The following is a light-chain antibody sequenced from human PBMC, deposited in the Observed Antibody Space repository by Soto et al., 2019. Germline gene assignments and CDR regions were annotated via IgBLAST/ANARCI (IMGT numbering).Light chain of an antibody. CDR1: QSVSSSY. CDR3: QPYASSPQT. V-gene: IGKV3-20*01. Sequence: EIVLTQSPGTLSLSPGERATLSCRASQSVSSSYLAWYQQKPGQAPRLLIYGASSRATGIPDGFSGSGSGTDFSLTISRQEPEDLAVYYCQPYASSPQTFGEGTKLEIK. J-gene: IGKJ2*01. CDR2: GAS.